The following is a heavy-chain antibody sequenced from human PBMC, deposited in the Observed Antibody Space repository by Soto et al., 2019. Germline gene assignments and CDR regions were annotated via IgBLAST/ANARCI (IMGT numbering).Heavy chain of an antibody. Sequence: QVPLVESGGGVVQPGRSLRLSCAASGFTFSSYGMHWVRQAPGKGLEWVAVISYDGSNKYYADSVKGRFTISRDNSKNTLYLQMNSLRAEDTAVYYCAKGYSSGWYGGCDYWGQGTLVTVSS. CDR1: GFTFSSYG. J-gene: IGHJ4*02. V-gene: IGHV3-30*18. CDR2: ISYDGSNK. D-gene: IGHD6-19*01. CDR3: AKGYSSGWYGGCDY.